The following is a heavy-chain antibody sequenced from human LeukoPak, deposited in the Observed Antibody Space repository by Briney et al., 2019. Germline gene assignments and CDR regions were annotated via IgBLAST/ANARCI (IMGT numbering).Heavy chain of an antibody. CDR3: ARGAEAETSPLDF. Sequence: ASVKVSCKASGYIFSDYYIHWVRQAPGQGLEWLGWINPKSGAADYAQQFRGRVTMTRDTSINTDYMEMKRVTSDDTAVYYCARGAEAETSPLDFWGQGTLVIVS. J-gene: IGHJ4*02. D-gene: IGHD6-13*01. CDR1: GYIFSDYY. CDR2: INPKSGAA. V-gene: IGHV1-2*02.